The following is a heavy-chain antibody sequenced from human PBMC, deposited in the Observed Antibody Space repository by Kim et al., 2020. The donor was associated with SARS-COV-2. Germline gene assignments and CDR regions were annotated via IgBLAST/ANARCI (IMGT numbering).Heavy chain of an antibody. V-gene: IGHV3-11*05. CDR3: ARVSDSSGYYYYFDY. CDR1: GFTFSDYY. J-gene: IGHJ4*02. D-gene: IGHD3-22*01. CDR2: ISSSSSYT. Sequence: GGSLRLSCAASGFTFSDYYMSWIRQAPGKGLEWVSYISSSSSYTNYADSVKGRFTISRDNAKNSLYLQMNSLRAEDTAVYYCARVSDSSGYYYYFDYWGQGTLVTVSS.